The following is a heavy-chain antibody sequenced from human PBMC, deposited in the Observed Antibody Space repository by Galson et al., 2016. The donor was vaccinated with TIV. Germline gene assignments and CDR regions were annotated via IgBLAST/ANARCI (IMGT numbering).Heavy chain of an antibody. CDR3: ARISKRGAWYFAP. CDR1: GYIFTAYY. D-gene: IGHD2-15*01. CDR2: TNPDSGDT. V-gene: IGHV1-2*02. J-gene: IGHJ5*02. Sequence: SVKVSCKASGYIFTAYYLHWVRQAPGQGLEWMGWTNPDSGDTYYAQKFQGRVTMTRDTSIGTAYMELHRLRSDDTAVYYCARISKRGAWYFAPWGQGTLVTVSS.